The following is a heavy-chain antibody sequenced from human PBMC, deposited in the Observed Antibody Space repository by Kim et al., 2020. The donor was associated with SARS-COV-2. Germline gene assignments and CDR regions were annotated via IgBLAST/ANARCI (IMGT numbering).Heavy chain of an antibody. CDR3: ARVLSGGNSKPDY. D-gene: IGHD2-21*02. J-gene: IGHJ4*02. V-gene: IGHV1-69*04. CDR1: GGTFSSYA. CDR2: IIPILGIA. Sequence: SVKVSCKASGGTFSSYAISWVRQAPGQGLEWMGRIIPILGIANYAQKFQGRVTITADKSTSTAYMELSSLRSEDTAVYYCARVLSGGNSKPDYWGQGTLVTVSS.